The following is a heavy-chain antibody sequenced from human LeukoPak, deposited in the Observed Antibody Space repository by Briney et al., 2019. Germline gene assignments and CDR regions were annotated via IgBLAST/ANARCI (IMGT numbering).Heavy chain of an antibody. D-gene: IGHD2-21*02. CDR1: GFTFSSYW. CDR2: INSDGSST. V-gene: IGHV3-74*01. Sequence: GGSLRLSCAASGFTFSSYWMHWVRQAPGKGLVWVSRINSDGSSTSYADSVKGRFTISRDNSKNTLYLQMNSLRAEDTAVYYCARLQVTGYYMDVWGKGTTVTISS. CDR3: ARLQVTGYYMDV. J-gene: IGHJ6*03.